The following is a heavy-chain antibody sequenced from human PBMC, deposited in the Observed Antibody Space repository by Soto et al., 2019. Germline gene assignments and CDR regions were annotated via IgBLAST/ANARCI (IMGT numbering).Heavy chain of an antibody. D-gene: IGHD3-3*01. Sequence: GGSLRLSCAASGFTFSSYGMHWVRQAPGKGLEWVAVISYDGSNKYYADSVKGRFTISRDNSKNTLYLQMNSLRAEDTAVYYCAKVLSYQFGVGHDYYYMDVWGKGTTVTVSS. V-gene: IGHV3-30*18. J-gene: IGHJ6*03. CDR2: ISYDGSNK. CDR1: GFTFSSYG. CDR3: AKVLSYQFGVGHDYYYMDV.